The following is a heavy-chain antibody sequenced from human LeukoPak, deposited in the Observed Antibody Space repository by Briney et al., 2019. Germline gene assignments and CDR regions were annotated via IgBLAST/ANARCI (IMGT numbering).Heavy chain of an antibody. Sequence: GRSLRLSCAASGFTFSSYGMHWVRQAPGKGLEWVAVAYHDGWRGVNNKYYVDSVKGRFTISRDNAKNSLYLQMNSLRAEDTAVYYCARVAAVAGTGNYFDYWGQGTLVTVSS. CDR1: GFTFSSYG. V-gene: IGHV3-33*08. CDR3: ARVAAVAGTGNYFDY. CDR2: AYHDGWRGVNNK. D-gene: IGHD6-19*01. J-gene: IGHJ4*02.